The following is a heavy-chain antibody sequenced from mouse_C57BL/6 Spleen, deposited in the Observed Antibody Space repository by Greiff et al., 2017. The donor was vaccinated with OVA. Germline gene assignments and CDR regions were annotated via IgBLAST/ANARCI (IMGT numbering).Heavy chain of an antibody. V-gene: IGHV1-53*01. CDR3: ARSAMGLLQSY. CDR1: GYTFTSYW. D-gene: IGHD2-3*01. J-gene: IGHJ2*01. CDR2: INPSNGGT. Sequence: QVQLQQPGPELVKPGASVTLSCKASGYTFTSYWMHWVKQRPGQGLEWIGNINPSNGGTNYNEKFKSKATLTVDKYSSTSYMQLNSLTSEDSAVYYCARSAMGLLQSYWGQGTTLTVSS.